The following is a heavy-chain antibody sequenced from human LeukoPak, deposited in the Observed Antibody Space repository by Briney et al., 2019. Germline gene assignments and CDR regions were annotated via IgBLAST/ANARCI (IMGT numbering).Heavy chain of an antibody. CDR2: IYYSGST. Sequence: SETLSLTCTVSGGSISSYYWSWIRQPPGKGLEWIGYIYYSGSTNYNPSLKSRVNISVDTSKNQFSLKLSSVTAADTAVYYCARVSGSGWYVEGWFDPWGQGTLVTVSS. CDR3: ARVSGSGWYVEGWFDP. V-gene: IGHV4-59*01. D-gene: IGHD6-19*01. CDR1: GGSISSYY. J-gene: IGHJ5*02.